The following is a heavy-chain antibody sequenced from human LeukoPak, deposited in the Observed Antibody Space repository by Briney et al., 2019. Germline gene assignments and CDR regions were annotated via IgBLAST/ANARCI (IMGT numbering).Heavy chain of an antibody. V-gene: IGHV3-48*02. J-gene: IGHJ4*02. Sequence: GGSLRLSCAASGFTFSTYSMNWVRQAPGKGLEWVSYISSSSSAIYYADSVKGRSTVSRDNAKNSLYLQMNSLRDEDTGVYYCARGRDHWGQGTLVTVSS. CDR3: ARGRDH. CDR2: ISSSSSAI. CDR1: GFTFSTYS.